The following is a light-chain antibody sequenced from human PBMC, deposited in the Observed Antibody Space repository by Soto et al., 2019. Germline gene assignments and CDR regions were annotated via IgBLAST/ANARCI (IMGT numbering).Light chain of an antibody. CDR3: QSYDSSLSGYV. V-gene: IGLV1-40*01. CDR2: ENN. Sequence: QSVLTQPPSVSEAPGQRVTISCTGSSSNIGAGYEAHWYQQVPGTAPKLLIYENNNRPSGVPDRFSGSKSGTSASLAITGLNAEAEAEYYCQSYDSSLSGYVFGTGTKLTVL. J-gene: IGLJ1*01. CDR1: SSNIGAGYE.